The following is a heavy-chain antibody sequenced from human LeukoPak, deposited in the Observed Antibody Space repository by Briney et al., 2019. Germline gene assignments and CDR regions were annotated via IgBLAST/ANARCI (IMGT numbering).Heavy chain of an antibody. CDR1: GYTFTSYG. CDR3: ARVTGDPDYYYYMDV. J-gene: IGHJ6*03. Sequence: ASVKVSCKASGYTFTSYGISWVRQAPGQGLEWMGWISAYNGNTNYAQKLQGRVTMTTGTSTSTAYMELRSLRSDDTAVYYCARVTGDPDYYYYMDVWGKGTTVTVSS. D-gene: IGHD1-14*01. CDR2: ISAYNGNT. V-gene: IGHV1-18*01.